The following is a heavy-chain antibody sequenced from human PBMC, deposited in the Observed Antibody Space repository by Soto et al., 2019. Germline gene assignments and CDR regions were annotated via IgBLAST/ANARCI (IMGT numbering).Heavy chain of an antibody. CDR2: INFSGST. CDR1: GGSISSYY. D-gene: IGHD2-2*03. J-gene: IGHJ6*02. Sequence: PSETLSLTCTVSGGSISSYYWSWIRQPPGKGLEWIAKINFSGSTYYNPSLKSRVTLSVDTSQKHFSLKLSSVTAADTAVYYCARLNGYCISTNCHGYYGMDVWGQGTTVTVSS. V-gene: IGHV4-59*08. CDR3: ARLNGYCISTNCHGYYGMDV.